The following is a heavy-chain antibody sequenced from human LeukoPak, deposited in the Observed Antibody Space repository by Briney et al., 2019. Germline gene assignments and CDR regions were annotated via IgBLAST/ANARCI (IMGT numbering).Heavy chain of an antibody. J-gene: IGHJ6*02. CDR2: IYYSGST. Sequence: SETLSLTCTVSGGSISSGGYYWSWIRQHPGTGLEWIGYIYYSGSTYYNPSLKSRVTISVDTSKNQFSLKLSSVTAADTAVYYCARAGSIAAPSYYYGMDVWGQGTTVTVSS. CDR3: ARAGSIAAPSYYYGMDV. CDR1: GGSISSGGYY. D-gene: IGHD6-6*01. V-gene: IGHV4-31*03.